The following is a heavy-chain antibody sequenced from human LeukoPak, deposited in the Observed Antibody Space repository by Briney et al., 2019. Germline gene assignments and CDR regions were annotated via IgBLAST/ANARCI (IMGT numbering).Heavy chain of an antibody. J-gene: IGHJ4*02. CDR2: ISSSGYT. CDR1: GFTFSDYY. CDR3: AREAPGRGNRYYFDY. D-gene: IGHD1-26*01. Sequence: SGGSLRLSRAASGFTFSDYYMSWIRQAPGKGLEWVSYISSSGYTNYADSVTGRFTISRDNAKNSLYLQMNSLRAEDTAVYYCAREAPGRGNRYYFDYWGQGTLVTVSS. V-gene: IGHV3-11*06.